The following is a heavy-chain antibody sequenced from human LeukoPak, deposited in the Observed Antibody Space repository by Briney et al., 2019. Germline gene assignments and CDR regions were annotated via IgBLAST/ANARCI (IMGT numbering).Heavy chain of an antibody. D-gene: IGHD2-15*01. CDR3: ARSRSSGGSRRFWYFDY. Sequence: SGPTLVKPTQTLTLTCTFSGFSLSTSGVGVGWIRQPPGKALEWLALIYWNDDKRYSPSLKSRLTITKDTSKNQVVLTMTNMDPVDTATYYCARSRSSGGSRRFWYFDYWGQGTLVTVSS. V-gene: IGHV2-5*01. CDR2: IYWNDDK. CDR1: GFSLSTSGVG. J-gene: IGHJ4*02.